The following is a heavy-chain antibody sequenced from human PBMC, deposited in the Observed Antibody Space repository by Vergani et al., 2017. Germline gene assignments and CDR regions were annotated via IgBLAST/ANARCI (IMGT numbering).Heavy chain of an antibody. CDR3: ANSVIAGNVGVAYFGMDV. Sequence: LVESGGGLVQPGGSLRLSCAGSGFTLSSHAMHWVRQAPGKGLEWVAFIWYDGSKEYYGDSVKGRFTISRDKSQNTVNLQMNSLRTEDTAVYFCANSVIAGNVGVAYFGMDVWGRGTTVTVSS. CDR2: IWYDGSKE. J-gene: IGHJ6*02. V-gene: IGHV3-30*02. D-gene: IGHD2/OR15-2a*01. CDR1: GFTLSSHA.